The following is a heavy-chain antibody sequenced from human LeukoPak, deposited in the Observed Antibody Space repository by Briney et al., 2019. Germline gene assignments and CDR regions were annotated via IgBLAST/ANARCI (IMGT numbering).Heavy chain of an antibody. D-gene: IGHD3-3*01. CDR1: GGTFSSYA. J-gene: IGHJ6*03. CDR3: ARSRSNYDFWSGYTTYYYYYYMDV. Sequence: ASVKVSCKASGGTFSSYAISWVRQAPGQGLEWMGGIIPIFGTASYAQKFQGRVTITTDESTSTAYMELSSLRSEDTAVYYCARSRSNYDFWSGYTTYYYYYYMDVWGKGTTVTVSS. CDR2: IIPIFGTA. V-gene: IGHV1-69*05.